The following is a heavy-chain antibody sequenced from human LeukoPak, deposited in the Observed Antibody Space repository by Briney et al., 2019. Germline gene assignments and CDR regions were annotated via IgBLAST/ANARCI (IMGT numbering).Heavy chain of an antibody. CDR2: IKQDGSEK. J-gene: IGHJ4*02. D-gene: IGHD7-27*01. CDR3: ARGVWAPFDS. V-gene: IGHV3-7*01. Sequence: GGSLRLSCAASGFSLSNYWMNWVRQAPGKGLEWVANIKQDGSEKNYVDSVKGRFSISRDNAKNSLILQMNSLRDEDTAVYNCARGVWAPFDSWGQGTLVSVSS. CDR1: GFSLSNYW.